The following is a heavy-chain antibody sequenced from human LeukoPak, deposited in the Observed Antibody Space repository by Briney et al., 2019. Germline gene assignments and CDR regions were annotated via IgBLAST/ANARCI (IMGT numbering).Heavy chain of an antibody. CDR2: IYYSGST. D-gene: IGHD1-26*01. Sequence: SETLSLTCTVSGGSISSHYWSWIRQPPGKGLEWIGYIYYSGSTNYNPSLKSRVTISVDTSKNQFSLKLSFVTAADTAVYYCAREASGSYDYWGQGTLVTVSS. J-gene: IGHJ4*02. CDR3: AREASGSYDY. CDR1: GGSISSHY. V-gene: IGHV4-59*11.